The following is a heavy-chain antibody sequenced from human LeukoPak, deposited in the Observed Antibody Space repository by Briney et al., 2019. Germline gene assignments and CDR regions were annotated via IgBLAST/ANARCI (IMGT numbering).Heavy chain of an antibody. J-gene: IGHJ6*03. CDR2: INHSGST. Sequence: SETLSLTCAVYGGSFSGHYWSWIRQPPAKGLEWIGEINHSGSTNYNPSLKSRATISVDTSKTQFSLKLSSVTAADTAVYYCARFWPRFGRRSYYYYYMDVWGKGTTVTVSS. CDR1: GGSFSGHY. CDR3: ARFWPRFGRRSYYYYYMDV. V-gene: IGHV4-34*01. D-gene: IGHD3-3*01.